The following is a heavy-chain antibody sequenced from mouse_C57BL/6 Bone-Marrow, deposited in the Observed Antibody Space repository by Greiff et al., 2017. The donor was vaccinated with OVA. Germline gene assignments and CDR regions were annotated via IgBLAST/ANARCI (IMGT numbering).Heavy chain of an antibody. CDR2: IYPGSGST. J-gene: IGHJ2*01. CDR3: ARNPYYDYDVYYFDY. CDR1: GYTFTSYW. D-gene: IGHD2-4*01. Sequence: QVQLKESGAELVKPGASVKMSCKASGYTFTSYWITWVKQRPGQGLEWIGDIYPGSGSTNYNEKFKSKATLTVDTSSSTAYMQLSSLTSEDSAVYYCARNPYYDYDVYYFDYRGQGTTLTVSS. V-gene: IGHV1-55*01.